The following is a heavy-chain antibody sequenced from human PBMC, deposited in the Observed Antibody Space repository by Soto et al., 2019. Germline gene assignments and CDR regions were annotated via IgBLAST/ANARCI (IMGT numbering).Heavy chain of an antibody. CDR3: ASHYYDSSGYYLSTNYYGMDV. J-gene: IGHJ6*02. CDR1: GYTFTSYG. Sequence: ASVKVSCKASGYTFTSYGISWVRQAPGQGLEWMGWISAYNGNTNYAQKLQGRVTMTTDTSTSTAYMELRSLRSDDTAVYYCASHYYDSSGYYLSTNYYGMDVWGQGTTVTVSS. D-gene: IGHD3-22*01. V-gene: IGHV1-18*01. CDR2: ISAYNGNT.